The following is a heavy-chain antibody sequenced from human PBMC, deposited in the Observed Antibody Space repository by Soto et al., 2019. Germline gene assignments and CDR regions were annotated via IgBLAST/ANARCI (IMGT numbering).Heavy chain of an antibody. CDR3: AAGGWLQPDYYYYGMDV. CDR1: GFTFTSSA. J-gene: IGHJ6*02. CDR2: IVVGSGNT. D-gene: IGHD5-12*01. V-gene: IGHV1-58*01. Sequence: SVKVSCKASGFTFTSSAVQWVRQARGQRLEWIGWIVVGSGNTNYAQKFQERVTITRDMSTSTAYMELSSLRSEDTAVYYCAAGGWLQPDYYYYGMDVWGQGTTVTVSS.